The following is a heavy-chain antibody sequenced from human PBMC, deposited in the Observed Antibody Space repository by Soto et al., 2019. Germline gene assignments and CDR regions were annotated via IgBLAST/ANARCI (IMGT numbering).Heavy chain of an antibody. CDR3: ARVAGFWSGYGMDV. V-gene: IGHV4-30-4*01. D-gene: IGHD3-3*01. Sequence: QVQLQESGPGLVKPSQTLSLTCTVSGGSVSGGDYYWSWIRQPPGKGLEWIGHIYYSGSTYYNPSLESRLTISLDTSKNQFSLNLSAVTAADTAFYYCARVAGFWSGYGMDVWGQGTTVTVSS. J-gene: IGHJ6*02. CDR1: GGSVSGGDYY. CDR2: IYYSGST.